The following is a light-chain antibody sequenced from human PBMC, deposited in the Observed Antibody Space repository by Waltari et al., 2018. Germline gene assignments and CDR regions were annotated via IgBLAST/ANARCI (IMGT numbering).Light chain of an antibody. V-gene: IGKV3-20*01. CDR3: QQDDGSVLT. CDR2: GTS. J-gene: IGKJ4*01. CDR1: QRVSSSS. Sequence: IVLTQSPDTLSLSPGERAPLSCRASQRVSSSSLVWLQQKPGQAPRLVMYGTSSRATGFPDRVSGSGAGTDFSLTISRLEPEDFAMYYCQQDDGSVLTFGGGTKVEL.